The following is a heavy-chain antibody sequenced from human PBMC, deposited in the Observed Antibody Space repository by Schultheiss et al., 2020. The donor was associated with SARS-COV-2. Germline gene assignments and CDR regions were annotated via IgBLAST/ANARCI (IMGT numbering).Heavy chain of an antibody. D-gene: IGHD6-19*01. CDR3: AREPSYSSGGMDV. J-gene: IGHJ6*02. CDR2: IYYSGST. Sequence: GSLRLSCAASGFTFSSYSMNWVRQAPGKGLEWIGYIYYSGSTYYNPSLKSRVTISVDTSKNQFSLKLSSVTAADTAVYYCAREPSYSSGGMDVWGQGTTVTVSS. V-gene: IGHV4-59*12. CDR1: GFTFSSYS.